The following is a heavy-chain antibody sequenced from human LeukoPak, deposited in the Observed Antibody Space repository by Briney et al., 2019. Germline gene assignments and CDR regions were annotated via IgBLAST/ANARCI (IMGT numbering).Heavy chain of an antibody. CDR2: SDPKSGAT. CDR3: ARGNFYDNKGYSPELRY. J-gene: IGHJ4*02. D-gene: IGHD3-10*01. CDR1: GYTFTSYY. Sequence: AAVKVSCKTSGYTFTSYYIHWLRQAPGQRFEWMGWSDPKSGATKYEHFQGRVTMTRDTSISTAYMELSRLTSDDTAVYYCARGNFYDNKGYSPELRYWGQGTLVTVSS. V-gene: IGHV1-2*02.